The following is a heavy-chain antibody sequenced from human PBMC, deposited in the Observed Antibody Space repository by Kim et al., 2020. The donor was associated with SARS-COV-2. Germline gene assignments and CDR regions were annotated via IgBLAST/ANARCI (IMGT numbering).Heavy chain of an antibody. CDR1: GGSISDDDLY. J-gene: IGHJ6*04. D-gene: IGHD3-9*01. CDR3: AREGADPLTGLPHGMDV. CDR2: VDYSGHT. Sequence: SETLSLTCTVSGGSISDDDLYWSWIRQSPGMGLEWIGHVDYSGHTFYNRSLRSRASISFDTSKKKFFLILNSVTAADTAMYYCAREGADPLTGLPHGMDVSGKGTTITVSS. V-gene: IGHV4-31*02.